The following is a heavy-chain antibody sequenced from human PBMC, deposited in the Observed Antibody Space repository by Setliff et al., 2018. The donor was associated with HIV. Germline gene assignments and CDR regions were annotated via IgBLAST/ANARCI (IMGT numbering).Heavy chain of an antibody. CDR2: RSPIFSTT. Sequence: SVKVSCKGSGDTFTTYVVSWVRQAPGQGLEWMGGRSPIFSTTNYAQRFQGRVTITTDESTSRAYMELSSLRSEDTAVYYCAITSRGYSLQRGGAFDIWGQGTLVTVSS. D-gene: IGHD3-22*01. CDR1: GDTFTTYV. J-gene: IGHJ3*02. V-gene: IGHV1-69*05. CDR3: AITSRGYSLQRGGAFDI.